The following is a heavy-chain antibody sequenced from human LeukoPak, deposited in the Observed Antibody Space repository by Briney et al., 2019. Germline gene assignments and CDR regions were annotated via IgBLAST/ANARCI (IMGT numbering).Heavy chain of an antibody. V-gene: IGHV3-23*01. CDR1: GITFSSYA. CDR3: AKDRSAARVGATPTYYFDY. J-gene: IGHJ4*02. Sequence: PGGSLRLSRAASGITFSSYAMNWVRQAPGKGLEWVSGISGSGGSTYYADSVKGRFTISRDNSKNTLYLQMNSLRAEDTAIYYCAKDRSAARVGATPTYYFDYWGQGTLVTVSS. CDR2: ISGSGGST. D-gene: IGHD1-26*01.